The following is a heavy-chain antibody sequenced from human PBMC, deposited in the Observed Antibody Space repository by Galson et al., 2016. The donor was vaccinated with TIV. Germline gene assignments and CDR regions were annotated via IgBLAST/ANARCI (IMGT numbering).Heavy chain of an antibody. D-gene: IGHD3-9*01. CDR2: ISAYNGNT. CDR3: ARDRRDILTGCLLDY. Sequence: SVKVSCKASGYTFTSYGISWVRLAPGQGLEWLGWISAYNGNTNYAQKLQGRVTMTTDTSTSTAYMELRSLRSDDTAVYFCARDRRDILTGCLLDYWGQGTLVTVSS. J-gene: IGHJ4*02. V-gene: IGHV1-18*04. CDR1: GYTFTSYG.